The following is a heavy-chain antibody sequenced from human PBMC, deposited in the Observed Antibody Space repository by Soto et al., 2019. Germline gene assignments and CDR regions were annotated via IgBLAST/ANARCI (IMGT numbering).Heavy chain of an antibody. CDR2: VSIGGST. Sequence: DVQLLESGGGLVQPEGSLRLSCAASGFTFSSYAMGWARQGPGKGLEWVAVVSIGGSTHYADSVRGRCTISRDNSKNTLSLQMNSLTAEDTAVYFCAKRRGAGGDLDYWGQGALVTVSS. V-gene: IGHV3-23*01. D-gene: IGHD2-15*01. J-gene: IGHJ4*02. CDR3: AKRRGAGGDLDY. CDR1: GFTFSSYA.